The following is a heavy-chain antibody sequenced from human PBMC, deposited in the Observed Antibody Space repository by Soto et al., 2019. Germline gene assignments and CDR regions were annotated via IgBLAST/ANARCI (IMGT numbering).Heavy chain of an antibody. CDR1: GFTFSSYA. Sequence: GGSLSLSCAASGFTFSSYAMSWVRQAPGKGLEWVSAISGSGGSTYYADSVKGRFTISRDNSKNTLYLQMNSLRAEDTAVYYCAKDRGYSSSWYYFDYWGQGTLVTVSS. V-gene: IGHV3-23*01. D-gene: IGHD6-13*01. CDR3: AKDRGYSSSWYYFDY. CDR2: ISGSGGST. J-gene: IGHJ4*02.